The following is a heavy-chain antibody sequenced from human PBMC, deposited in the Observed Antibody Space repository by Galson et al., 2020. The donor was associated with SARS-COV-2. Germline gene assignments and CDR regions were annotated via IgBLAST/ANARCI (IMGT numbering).Heavy chain of an antibody. D-gene: IGHD1-1*01. Sequence: GESLKIYCAASGFTFSDYFMSWVRQAPGKGLEWLSYISSGGSTIYYADSVKGRFTISRDNAKNSLYLQMNSLRAEDTAVYFCARDILDARSGLDVWGQGTTVTVSS. V-gene: IGHV3-11*01. CDR3: ARDILDARSGLDV. CDR1: GFTFSDYF. CDR2: ISSGGSTI. J-gene: IGHJ6*02.